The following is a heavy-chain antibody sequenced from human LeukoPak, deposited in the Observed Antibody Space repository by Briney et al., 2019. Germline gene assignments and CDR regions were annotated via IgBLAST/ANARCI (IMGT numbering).Heavy chain of an antibody. J-gene: IGHJ6*03. Sequence: GGSLRLSCAASGFTFSSYSMNWVRQAPGKGLEWVSYISSSSSTIYYADSVKGRFTISRDNSKNTLYLQMNSLRAEDTAVYYCARDHYDILTGYPNYYYYMDVWGKGTTVTISS. V-gene: IGHV3-48*01. CDR3: ARDHYDILTGYPNYYYYMDV. CDR2: ISSSSSTI. D-gene: IGHD3-9*01. CDR1: GFTFSSYS.